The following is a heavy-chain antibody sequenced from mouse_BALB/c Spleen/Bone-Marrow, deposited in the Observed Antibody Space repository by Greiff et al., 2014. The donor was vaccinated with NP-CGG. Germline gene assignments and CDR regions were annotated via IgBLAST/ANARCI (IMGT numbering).Heavy chain of an antibody. Sequence: VQLKESGGGLVQPGGSLRLSCATSGFTFTDYYMSWVRQTPGKALEWLGFIRNKANGYTTDYSVSVKGRFTISRDNSQSILYLQMNTLRAEDSATYYCARDENYDIHWYFDVWGAGTTVTVSS. CDR2: IRNKANGYTT. CDR1: GFTFTDYY. D-gene: IGHD1-1*01. CDR3: ARDENYDIHWYFDV. V-gene: IGHV7-3*02. J-gene: IGHJ1*01.